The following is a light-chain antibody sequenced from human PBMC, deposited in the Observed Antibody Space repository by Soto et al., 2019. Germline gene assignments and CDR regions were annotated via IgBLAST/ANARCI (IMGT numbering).Light chain of an antibody. CDR1: QSLLYSSNNKNY. Sequence: IVMTQSPDSLAVSLGERATINCKSSQSLLYSSNNKNYLAWYQQKPGQPPKLLIYWASARESGVPDRFSGSGSGTDFTLTISSLQAEDVAVYYCQQYLSTRAFGQGTKVEIK. CDR3: QQYLSTRA. J-gene: IGKJ1*01. CDR2: WAS. V-gene: IGKV4-1*01.